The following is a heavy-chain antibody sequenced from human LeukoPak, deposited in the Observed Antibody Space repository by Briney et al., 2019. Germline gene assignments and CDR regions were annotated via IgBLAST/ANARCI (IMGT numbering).Heavy chain of an antibody. J-gene: IGHJ4*02. CDR3: GRNDYGANSY. Sequence: SETLSLTCAVYGGSFSGYYWSWIRQPPGKGLEWIGEINHSGSTNYNPSLKSRVTISVDTSKNQFSLKLSSVTAADTAVYYCGRNDYGANSYWGQGTLVSVSS. D-gene: IGHD4-23*01. V-gene: IGHV4-34*01. CDR2: INHSGST. CDR1: GGSFSGYY.